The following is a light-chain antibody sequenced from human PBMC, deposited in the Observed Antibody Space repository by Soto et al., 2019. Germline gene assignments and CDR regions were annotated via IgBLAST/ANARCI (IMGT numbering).Light chain of an antibody. Sequence: EIVLTQSPGTLSLSPGERATLSCRASQSISSGYLAWYQSKPGQAPRLLIHGASNRATGIPDRFSGSGSGTDFTLTIGRLEPEDFAVYYCQQYLITPWTFGQGTNV. V-gene: IGKV3-20*01. CDR2: GAS. J-gene: IGKJ1*01. CDR1: QSISSGY. CDR3: QQYLITPWT.